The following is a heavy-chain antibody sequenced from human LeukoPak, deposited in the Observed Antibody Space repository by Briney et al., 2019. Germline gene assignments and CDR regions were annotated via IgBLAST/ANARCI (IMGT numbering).Heavy chain of an antibody. CDR3: ARVIPPAKWLLHREDY. CDR2: ISADNGKT. CDR1: GYTFTRHG. V-gene: IGHV1-18*01. Sequence: ASVKVSCKASGYTFTRHGISWVRQAPGQGLEWMGWISADNGKTNYAQNIQGRVTMTRDTSTSTAYMELRSLRSDDTAVYYCARVIPPAKWLLHREDYWGQGTLVTVSS. J-gene: IGHJ4*02. D-gene: IGHD3-3*01.